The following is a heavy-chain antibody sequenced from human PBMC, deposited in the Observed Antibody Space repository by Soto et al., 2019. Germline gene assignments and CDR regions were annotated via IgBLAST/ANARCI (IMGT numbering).Heavy chain of an antibody. J-gene: IGHJ6*03. V-gene: IGHV4-39*01. CDR2: IYYSGST. CDR1: GGSISSSSYY. Sequence: TSETLSLTCTVSGGSISSSSYYWGWIRQPPGKGLEWIGSIYYSGSTYYNPSLKSRVTISVDTSKNQFSLKLSSVTAADTAVYYCARKSFVFSSPTYQYYYYYYMDVWGKGTTVTVSS. CDR3: ARKSFVFSSPTYQYYYYYYMDV. D-gene: IGHD2-2*01.